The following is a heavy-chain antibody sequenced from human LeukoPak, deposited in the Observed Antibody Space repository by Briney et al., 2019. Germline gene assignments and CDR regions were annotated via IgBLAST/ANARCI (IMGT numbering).Heavy chain of an antibody. D-gene: IGHD2-15*01. CDR2: INTNTGNP. CDR3: ARSRRVVVPSTLNSADYYYHYMDV. V-gene: IGHV7-4-1*02. CDR1: GYTFTSYA. J-gene: IGHJ6*03. Sequence: GASVKVSCKASGYTFTSYAMNWVRQAPGQGLEWMGWINTNTGNPTYAQGFTGRFVFSLDTSVSTAYLQITTLKAEDAAIYYCARSRRVVVPSTLNSADYYYHYMDVWGKGTTVTVSS.